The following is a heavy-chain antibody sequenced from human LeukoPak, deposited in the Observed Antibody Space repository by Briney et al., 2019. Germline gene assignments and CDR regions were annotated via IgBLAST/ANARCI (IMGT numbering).Heavy chain of an antibody. CDR1: GFTFSSYW. V-gene: IGHV3-74*01. CDR2: INGDGGST. D-gene: IGHD3-16*01. CDR3: VRGGVDY. Sequence: PGGSLRLSCVASGFTFSSYWIHWVSQAPGKGLVWVSRINGDGGSTDYADSVKGRFTISRDNAKNMLYLQMNSLRAEDTAVYYCVRGGVDYWGQGTLVTVSS. J-gene: IGHJ4*02.